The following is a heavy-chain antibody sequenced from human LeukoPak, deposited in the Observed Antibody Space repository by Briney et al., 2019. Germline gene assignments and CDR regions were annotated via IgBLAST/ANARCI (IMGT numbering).Heavy chain of an antibody. CDR1: GYTFTSYY. V-gene: IGHV1-2*06. J-gene: IGHJ4*02. D-gene: IGHD1-26*01. CDR3: ARDATSEWELLN. CDR2: INPNSGGT. Sequence: ASVTVSCKSSGYTFTSYYMHWVRQAPGQGREGMGRINPNSGGTNYVQKFQGRVTMTRDTSISTAYMGLSGLTSDDTAVYYCARDATSEWELLNWGQGTLVTVSS.